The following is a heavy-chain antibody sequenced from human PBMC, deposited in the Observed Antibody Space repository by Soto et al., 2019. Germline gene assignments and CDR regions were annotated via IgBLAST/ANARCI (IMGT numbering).Heavy chain of an antibody. CDR3: ARDLMDTAMATPDY. J-gene: IGHJ4*02. CDR1: GFTFSSYS. V-gene: IGHV3-48*01. D-gene: IGHD5-18*01. CDR2: ISSSSSTI. Sequence: GGSLRLSCAASGFTFSSYSMNWVRQAPGKGLEWVSYISSSSSTIYYADSVKGRFTISRDNAKNSLYLQMNSLRAEDTAVYYCARDLMDTAMATPDYWGQGTLVTVSS.